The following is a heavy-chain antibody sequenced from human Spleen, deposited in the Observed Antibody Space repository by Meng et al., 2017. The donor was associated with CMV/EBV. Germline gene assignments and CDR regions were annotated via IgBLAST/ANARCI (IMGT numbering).Heavy chain of an antibody. Sequence: GESLKISCAVSGFTFSTYAVSWVRQAPGKGLEWVSGISGSGGSIYYADSVKGRFTISRDNSKNRLYLQMSSLRAEDTAVYYCARWSGCSSTSCPGWGQGTLVTVSS. D-gene: IGHD2-2*01. CDR2: ISGSGGSI. V-gene: IGHV3-23*01. J-gene: IGHJ4*02. CDR3: ARWSGCSSTSCPG. CDR1: GFTFSTYA.